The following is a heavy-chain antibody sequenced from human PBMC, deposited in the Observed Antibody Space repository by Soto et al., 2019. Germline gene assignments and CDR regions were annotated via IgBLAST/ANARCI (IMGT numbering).Heavy chain of an antibody. V-gene: IGHV3-66*01. CDR1: GFTVSNNY. D-gene: IGHD1-1*01. CDR2: IYSGGAT. Sequence: EVQLVESGGGLVQPGGSLRLSCAASGFTVSNNYMRWVRQAPGKGLEWVSLIYSGGATYYADSVKGRFTISRDNSKNTLYLQMNSLGAEDTAVYYCARDGTYNWVGGQGIGVTVSS. CDR3: ARDGTYNWV. J-gene: IGHJ4*02.